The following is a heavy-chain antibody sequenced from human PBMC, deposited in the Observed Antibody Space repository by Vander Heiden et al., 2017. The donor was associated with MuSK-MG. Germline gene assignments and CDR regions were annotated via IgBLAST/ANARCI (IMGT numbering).Heavy chain of an antibody. CDR3: ARDTPPGGWFDP. CDR1: GGTFSSSA. Sequence: QVQQVQSGAAVRKPGYSVKVSCKASGGTFSSSAISWVRQAPGQGLEWMGGIIPIFGTANYAQKFQGSVTITADESTSTAYMELRSLRSEDTAVYYCARDTPPGGWFDPWGQGTLVTVSS. V-gene: IGHV1-69*01. D-gene: IGHD3-10*01. J-gene: IGHJ5*02. CDR2: IIPIFGTA.